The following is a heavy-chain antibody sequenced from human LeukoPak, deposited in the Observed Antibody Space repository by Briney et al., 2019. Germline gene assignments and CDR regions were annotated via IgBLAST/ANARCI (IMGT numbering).Heavy chain of an antibody. J-gene: IGHJ6*02. Sequence: SVKVSCKASGGSFSSYTISWVRQAPGQGLEWMGRIIPILGIANYAQKFQGRVTITADKSTSTAYMELSSLRSEDTAVYYCASSFLGYCSSTSCYTFDYYGMDVWGQGTTVTVSS. D-gene: IGHD2-2*02. V-gene: IGHV1-69*02. CDR1: GGSFSSYT. CDR3: ASSFLGYCSSTSCYTFDYYGMDV. CDR2: IIPILGIA.